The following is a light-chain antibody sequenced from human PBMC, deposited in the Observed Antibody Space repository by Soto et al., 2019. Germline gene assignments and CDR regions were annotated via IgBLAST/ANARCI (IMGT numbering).Light chain of an antibody. CDR3: CSYAGSYTHYV. V-gene: IGLV2-11*01. CDR1: SSDVGGYNY. Sequence: QSALTQPRSVSGSPGQSVTISCTGTSSDVGGYNYVSWYQQHPGKAPKLMIYDVSKRPSGVPDRFSGSKSGNTASPTISGLQAEDEADYYCCSYAGSYTHYVFGTGTKVTVL. CDR2: DVS. J-gene: IGLJ1*01.